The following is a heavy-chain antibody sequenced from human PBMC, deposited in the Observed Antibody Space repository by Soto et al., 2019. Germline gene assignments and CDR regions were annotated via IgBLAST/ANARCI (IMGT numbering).Heavy chain of an antibody. CDR1: GFTFSSYS. J-gene: IGHJ6*02. CDR3: AREEITIFGVVIISDRHYGMDV. CDR2: ISPSSDYI. V-gene: IGHV3-21*01. D-gene: IGHD3-3*01. Sequence: EVQLVESGGGLVKPGGSLRLSCAASGFTFSSYSMNWVRQAPGKGLDWVSSISPSSDYIYYADSVKGRFTISRDNAKSSLYLQMNSLRAEDTAVYYCAREEITIFGVVIISDRHYGMDVWGQGTTVTVSS.